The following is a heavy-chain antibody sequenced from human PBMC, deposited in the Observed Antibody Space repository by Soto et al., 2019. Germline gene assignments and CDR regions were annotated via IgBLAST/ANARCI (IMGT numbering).Heavy chain of an antibody. CDR3: AKDRRHYSAWSDS. V-gene: IGHV3-23*01. Sequence: GGSLRLSCASSGFTISTYAMTWVRQAPGKGLEWVSSISGSGGSTYYADSVRGRFTISRDVAKNTVFLQMNSLRADYTAVYYCAKDRRHYSAWSDSWGQGTRVTVSS. CDR1: GFTISTYA. J-gene: IGHJ4*02. D-gene: IGHD1-26*01. CDR2: ISGSGGST.